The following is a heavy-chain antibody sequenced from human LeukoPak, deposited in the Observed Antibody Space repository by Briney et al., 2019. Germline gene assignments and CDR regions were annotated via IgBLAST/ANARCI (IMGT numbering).Heavy chain of an antibody. CDR1: GFIFTNYA. V-gene: IGHV3-23*01. CDR3: ARGPWLGPPEN. J-gene: IGHJ4*02. CDR2: VGASGANT. Sequence: PGGSLRLSCAGSGFIFTNYAMNWVRQAPGKGLEWVSSVGASGANTFYADSVKGRFTISRDNSKNTVYLQMNSLRAEDTAVYYCARGPWLGPPENWGQGTLVTVSS. D-gene: IGHD6-19*01.